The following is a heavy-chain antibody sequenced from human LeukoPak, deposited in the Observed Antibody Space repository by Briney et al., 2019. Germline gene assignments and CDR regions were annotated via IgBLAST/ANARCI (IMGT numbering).Heavy chain of an antibody. CDR2: ISAYNGNT. CDR1: GYTFTSYG. V-gene: IGHV1-18*01. CDR3: ARRYCGGDCYFADYYYYYGMDV. D-gene: IGHD2-21*02. Sequence: GASVKVSCKASGYTFTSYGISWVRQAPGQGLEWMGWISAYNGNTNYAQKLQGRVTMTTDTSTSTAYMELRSLRSDDTAVYYCARRYCGGDCYFADYYYYYGMDVWGQGTLVTVSS. J-gene: IGHJ6*02.